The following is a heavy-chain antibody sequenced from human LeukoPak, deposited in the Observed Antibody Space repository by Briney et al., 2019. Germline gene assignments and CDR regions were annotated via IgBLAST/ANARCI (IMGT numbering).Heavy chain of an antibody. Sequence: GGSLRLSCSASGFTFSSYAMSWVRQAPGVGLEWVSAIDGGGGRTWYADSVKGRFTISRDNSKNMLYMQMSSLRAEDTAVYYCAKDSYDSSGSRYDYWGQGALVTVS. CDR3: AKDSYDSSGSRYDY. CDR2: IDGGGGRT. D-gene: IGHD3-22*01. CDR1: GFTFSSYA. J-gene: IGHJ4*02. V-gene: IGHV3-23*01.